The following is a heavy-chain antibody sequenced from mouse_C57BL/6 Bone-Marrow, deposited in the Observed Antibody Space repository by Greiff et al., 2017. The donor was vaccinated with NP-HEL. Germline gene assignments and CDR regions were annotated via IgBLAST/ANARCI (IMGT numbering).Heavy chain of an antibody. Sequence: QVQLQQPGAELVMPGASVKLSCKASGYTFTSYWMHWVKQRPGQGLEWIGEIDPSDSYTNNNQKFKGKSTLTVDQSSSTAYMQLRSLTSEDSAVYYCARSPSYDGYWAYWGQVTLVTVSA. J-gene: IGHJ3*01. V-gene: IGHV1-69*01. D-gene: IGHD2-3*01. CDR3: ARSPSYDGYWAY. CDR2: IDPSDSYT. CDR1: GYTFTSYW.